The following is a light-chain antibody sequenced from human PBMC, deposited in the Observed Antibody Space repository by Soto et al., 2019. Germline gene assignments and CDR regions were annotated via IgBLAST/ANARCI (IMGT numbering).Light chain of an antibody. Sequence: QSALTQPASVSGSPGQSITISCTGNSSDVGGYNYVSWYQQHPGKAPKLMIYDVSNRPSGVSNRFSGSKSGNTASLTISGLQAADEADYYCSSYTSSSTLYVFGTGTKLTVL. J-gene: IGLJ1*01. CDR1: SSDVGGYNY. V-gene: IGLV2-14*01. CDR2: DVS. CDR3: SSYTSSSTLYV.